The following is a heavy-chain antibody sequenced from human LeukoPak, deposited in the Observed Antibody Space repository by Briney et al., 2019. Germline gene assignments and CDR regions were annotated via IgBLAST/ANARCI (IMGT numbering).Heavy chain of an antibody. Sequence: PSGTLSLTCTVSGDSIRSYYWSWIRQPPGKGLEWIGYIYYSGSTNYNPSLKSRVTISIDTSKKQFSLKLSSVTAADTAVYYCVRMREGYNYYGMDVWGQGTTVTVSS. D-gene: IGHD2-15*01. J-gene: IGHJ6*02. CDR3: VRMREGYNYYGMDV. CDR1: GDSIRSYY. CDR2: IYYSGST. V-gene: IGHV4-59*08.